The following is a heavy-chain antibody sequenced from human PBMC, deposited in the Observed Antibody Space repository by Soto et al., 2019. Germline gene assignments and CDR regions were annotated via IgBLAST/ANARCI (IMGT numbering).Heavy chain of an antibody. J-gene: IGHJ2*01. CDR1: GYTFNDYG. V-gene: IGHV1-18*01. CDR2: IGPYEGVT. D-gene: IGHD2-15*01. Sequence: QVQLVQSGAEVKKPGASVRVSCKASGYTFNDYGISWVRQAPGQGLEWMGWIGPYEGVTNHAQTFRGRVTMTVDTSTTTADMELRSLRSDDTALYYCARCYCSVGSCYTCWHFDLWGPGTLVTVTA. CDR3: ARCYCSVGSCYTCWHFDL.